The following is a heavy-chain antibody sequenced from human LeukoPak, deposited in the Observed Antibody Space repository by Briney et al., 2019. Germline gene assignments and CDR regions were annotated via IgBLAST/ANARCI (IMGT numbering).Heavy chain of an antibody. CDR2: INPNGGSP. D-gene: IGHD3-16*01. J-gene: IGHJ4*02. Sequence: ASVKVSCKASGYTFSSYGISWVRQAPGQGLEWAGLINPNGGSPAYAQRFQGRVTVTTDTSTSTVYMELNSLGSEDTAVYYCARERRAWGEDFWGQGTLVTVSS. V-gene: IGHV1-46*01. CDR3: ARERRAWGEDF. CDR1: GYTFSSYG.